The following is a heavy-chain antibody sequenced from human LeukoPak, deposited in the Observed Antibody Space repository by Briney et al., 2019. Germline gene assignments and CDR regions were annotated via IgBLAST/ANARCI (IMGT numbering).Heavy chain of an antibody. CDR2: IYYSGST. CDR3: ARGATDHTDFWSGYQYYYFDY. CDR1: GGSISSGGYY. V-gene: IGHV4-31*03. J-gene: IGHJ4*02. Sequence: SQTLSLTCTVSGGSISSGGYYWSWIRQHPGKGLEWIGYIYYSGSTYYNPSLKSRVTISVDTSKNQFSLKLSSVTAADTAVYYCARGATDHTDFWSGYQYYYFDYWGQGTLVTVSS. D-gene: IGHD3-3*01.